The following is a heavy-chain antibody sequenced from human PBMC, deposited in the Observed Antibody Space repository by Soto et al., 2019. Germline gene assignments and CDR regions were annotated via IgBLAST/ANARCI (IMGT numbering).Heavy chain of an antibody. CDR1: GGSISSYY. V-gene: IGHV4-59*01. D-gene: IGHD4-17*01. J-gene: IGHJ4*02. Sequence: PSETLSLTCTVSGGSISSYYWSWIRQPPGKELEWIGYIYYSGSTNYNPSLKSRVTISVDTSKNQFSLKLSSVTAADTAVYYCARRYGASFDYWGQGTLVTVPQ. CDR2: IYYSGST. CDR3: ARRYGASFDY.